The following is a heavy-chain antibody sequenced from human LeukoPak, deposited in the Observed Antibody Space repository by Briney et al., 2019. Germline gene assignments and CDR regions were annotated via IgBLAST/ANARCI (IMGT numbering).Heavy chain of an antibody. Sequence: GGSLRLSCAASGLTFNNYAMHWVRQAPGKGLEWVAVISYDETTEYYVDSVKGRFTISRDNSKDTLYLQRNSLRAEDTAVYYCARAYRNSAWFDLNYWGQGTLVTVSS. V-gene: IGHV3-30*04. J-gene: IGHJ4*02. D-gene: IGHD3-10*01. CDR3: ARAYRNSAWFDLNY. CDR1: GLTFNNYA. CDR2: ISYDETTE.